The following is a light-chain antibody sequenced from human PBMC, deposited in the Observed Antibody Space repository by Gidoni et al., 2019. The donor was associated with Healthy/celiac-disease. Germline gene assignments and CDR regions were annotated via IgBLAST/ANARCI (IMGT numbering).Light chain of an antibody. CDR1: QSLLQSNGYNY. CDR3: MQALQTPRT. CDR2: LGS. J-gene: IGKJ1*01. Sequence: DIVMTQCPLPLPVTPGVPASIPCRSSQSLLQSNGYNYWDWYLQQPGQSPQLLIYLGSNRAFGVPDRFSGSGSGTDFTLKISRVEAEDVGVYYCMQALQTPRTFGQGTKVEIK. V-gene: IGKV2-28*01.